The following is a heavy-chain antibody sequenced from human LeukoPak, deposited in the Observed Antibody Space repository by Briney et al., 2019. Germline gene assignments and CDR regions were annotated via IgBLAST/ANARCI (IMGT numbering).Heavy chain of an antibody. CDR2: IYYSGST. V-gene: IGHV4-39*07. CDR1: GGSISSSSYY. J-gene: IGHJ6*02. D-gene: IGHD2-2*01. CDR3: RLIRQVVPAAMVYYYYYGMDV. Sequence: PSETLSLTCTVSGGSISSSSYYWGWIRQPPGKGLGWIGSIYYSGSTYYNPSLKSRVTISVDTSKNQFSLKLSSVTAADTAVYYCRLIRQVVPAAMVYYYYYGMDVWGQGTTVTVSS.